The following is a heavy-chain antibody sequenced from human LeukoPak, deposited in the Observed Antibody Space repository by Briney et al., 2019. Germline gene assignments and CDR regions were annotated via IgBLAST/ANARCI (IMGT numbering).Heavy chain of an antibody. V-gene: IGHV4-34*01. J-gene: IGHJ6*02. D-gene: IGHD3-10*01. CDR1: GGSFSGYY. CDR2: INHSGST. CDR3: ARHAYGSGSYYSRYYHYYGMDV. Sequence: SETLSLTCAVYGGSFSGYYWSWIRQPPGKGLEWIGEINHSGSTNYNPSLKSRVTISVDTSKNQLSLKLSSVTAADTAVYYCARHAYGSGSYYSRYYHYYGMDVWGQGTTVTVSS.